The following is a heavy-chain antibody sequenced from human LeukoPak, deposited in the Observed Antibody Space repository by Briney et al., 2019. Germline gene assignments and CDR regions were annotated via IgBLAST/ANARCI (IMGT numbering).Heavy chain of an antibody. CDR2: IYNSGST. Sequence: PSETLSLTCTVSGGSISSSSYYWGWIRQPPGKGLEWIGSIYNSGSTYYNPSLKSRVTISVDTSKNQFSLKLSSVTAADTAVYYCARTPRGSSSWGDYYYYYMDVWGKGTTVTVSS. CDR1: GGSISSSSYY. V-gene: IGHV4-39*07. J-gene: IGHJ6*03. D-gene: IGHD6-13*01. CDR3: ARTPRGSSSWGDYYYYYMDV.